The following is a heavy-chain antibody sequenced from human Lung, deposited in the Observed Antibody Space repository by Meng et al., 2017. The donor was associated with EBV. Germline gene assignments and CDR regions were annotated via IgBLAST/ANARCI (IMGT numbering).Heavy chain of an antibody. CDR2: VYHRGDT. CDR1: GDSISSDIW. V-gene: IGHV4-4*02. D-gene: IGHD1-1*01. CDR3: GRDQGRQLINH. J-gene: IGHJ4*02. Sequence: PLPEAGPRLVMPSGTLSLTCTVSGDSISSDIWWSWVRQPPGKGLEWIGEVYHRGDTNYNPSLRSRVVISVDRSKNQFSLNLSSVTAADTAVYYCGRDQGRQLINHWGQGTLVTVSS.